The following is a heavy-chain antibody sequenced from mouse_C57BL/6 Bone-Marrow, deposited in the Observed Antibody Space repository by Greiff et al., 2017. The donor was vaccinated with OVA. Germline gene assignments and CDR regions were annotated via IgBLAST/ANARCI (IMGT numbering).Heavy chain of an antibody. Sequence: QVQLQQPGAELVRPGTSVKVSCKASGYAFTNYLIEWVKQRPGQGLEWIGVINPGSGGTNYNEKFKGKATLTADTSSSTAYLQLSSLTSEDSAVYFCARWATVVATDYWGQGTTLTVSS. V-gene: IGHV1-54*01. CDR2: INPGSGGT. CDR3: ARWATVVATDY. J-gene: IGHJ2*01. CDR1: GYAFTNYL. D-gene: IGHD1-1*01.